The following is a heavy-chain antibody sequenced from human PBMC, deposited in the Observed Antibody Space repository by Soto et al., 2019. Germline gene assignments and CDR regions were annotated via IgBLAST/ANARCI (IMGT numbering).Heavy chain of an antibody. V-gene: IGHV2-26*01. D-gene: IGHD3-3*01. CDR2: IFSNDEK. CDR3: ALLWTGNERSDWFDP. J-gene: IGHJ5*02. Sequence: QVTLKESGPVLVKPTETLTLTCTVSGFSLSNARMGVSWIRQPPGKALEWLAHIFSNDEKSYSTSLKSRLTIXXAXSXXQVVLTMTNMDPVDTATYYCALLWTGNERSDWFDPWGQGTLVTVSS. CDR1: GFSLSNARMG.